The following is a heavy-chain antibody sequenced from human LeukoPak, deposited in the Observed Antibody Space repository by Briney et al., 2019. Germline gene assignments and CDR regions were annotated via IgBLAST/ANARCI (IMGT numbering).Heavy chain of an antibody. V-gene: IGHV4-39*01. Sequence: PSETLSLTCTVSGGSISSSSYYWGWIRQPPGKGLEWIVSIYYSGSTYYNPTVKSRVTISVDTSKNQFSLKRSSVSAADTAVYYCARRGQHCSSTSCYPFDYWGQGTLVTVSS. CDR3: ARRGQHCSSTSCYPFDY. CDR2: IYYSGST. J-gene: IGHJ4*02. CDR1: GGSISSSSYY. D-gene: IGHD2-2*01.